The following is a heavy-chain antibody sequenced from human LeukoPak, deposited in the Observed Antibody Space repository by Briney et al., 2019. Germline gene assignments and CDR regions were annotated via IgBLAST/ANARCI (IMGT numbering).Heavy chain of an antibody. CDR2: INSDGSST. CDR1: GFTFSSYW. D-gene: IGHD3-22*01. V-gene: IGHV3-74*01. J-gene: IGHJ3*02. Sequence: GGSLRLSCAASGFTFSSYWMHWVPHAPGKGLVWVSRINSDGSSTSYADSVRGRFTISRDNAKNTLYLQMNSLRAEDTAVYYCARGKYYYDSSGVGAFDIWGQGTMVTVSS. CDR3: ARGKYYYDSSGVGAFDI.